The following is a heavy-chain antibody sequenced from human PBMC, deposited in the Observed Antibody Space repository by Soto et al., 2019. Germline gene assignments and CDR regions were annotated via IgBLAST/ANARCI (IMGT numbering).Heavy chain of an antibody. CDR3: ARIRDIGGGYWEWVEPFDY. Sequence: SGPTLVNPTETLTLTCTVSGLSLSNARMGVSWIRQPPGKALEWLAHIFSNDEKSYSTSLKSRLTISKDTSKSQVVLTMTNMDPVDTATYYCARIRDIGGGYWEWVEPFDYWGQGTLVTVSS. CDR1: GLSLSNARMG. CDR2: IFSNDEK. D-gene: IGHD3-22*01. V-gene: IGHV2-26*01. J-gene: IGHJ4*02.